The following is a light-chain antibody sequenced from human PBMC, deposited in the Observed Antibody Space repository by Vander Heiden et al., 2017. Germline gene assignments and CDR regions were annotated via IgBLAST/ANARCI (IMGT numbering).Light chain of an antibody. CDR3: QQRSNWPLT. CDR2: DAS. J-gene: IGKJ4*01. V-gene: IGKV3-11*01. Sequence: EIVLTPPPATLSLSPGASSTLPCRASQRVSSYLAWYQQKPGQAPRLLIYDASNRATGIPARFSGSGSGTDFTLTISSLEPEDFAVYYCQQRSNWPLTFGGGTKVEIK. CDR1: QRVSSY.